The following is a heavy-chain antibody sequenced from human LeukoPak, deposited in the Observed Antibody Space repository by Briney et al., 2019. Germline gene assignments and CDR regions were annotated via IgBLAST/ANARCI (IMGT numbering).Heavy chain of an antibody. CDR1: GYSISSGYY. V-gene: IGHV4-38-2*01. Sequence: SETLSLTCAVSGYSISSGYYWGWIRQPPGKGLEWIGSIYHSGSTYYNPSLKSRVTISVDTSKNQFSLKLSSVTAADTAVYYCARAPDAFDIWGQGTMVTVSS. CDR3: ARAPDAFDI. CDR2: IYHSGST. J-gene: IGHJ3*02.